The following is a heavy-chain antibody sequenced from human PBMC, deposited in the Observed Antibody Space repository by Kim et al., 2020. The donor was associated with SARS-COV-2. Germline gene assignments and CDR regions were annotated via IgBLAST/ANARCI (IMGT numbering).Heavy chain of an antibody. D-gene: IGHD3-22*01. CDR2: IYSGGST. CDR3: ARAPPYYYDSSGYYAEGGVNY. CDR1: GFTVSSNY. J-gene: IGHJ4*02. Sequence: GGSLRLSCAASGFTVSSNYMSWVRQAPGKGLDWVSVIYSGGSTYYADSVKGRFTISRDNSKNTLYLQMNSLRAEDTAVYYCARAPPYYYDSSGYYAEGGVNYWGQGTLVTVSS. V-gene: IGHV3-66*01.